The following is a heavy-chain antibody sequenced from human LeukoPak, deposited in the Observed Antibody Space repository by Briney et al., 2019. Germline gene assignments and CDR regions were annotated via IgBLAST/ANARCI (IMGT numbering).Heavy chain of an antibody. V-gene: IGHV4-59*08. CDR3: ARLLGRDGYNSFHSEGIGFDY. D-gene: IGHD5-24*01. Sequence: SETLSLTCTVSGGSISSYYWSWIRQPPGKGLEWIGYIYYSGSTNYNPSLKSRVTISVDTSKNQFSLKLSSVTAADTAVYYCARLLGRDGYNSFHSEGIGFDYWGQGTLVTVSS. J-gene: IGHJ4*02. CDR2: IYYSGST. CDR1: GGSISSYY.